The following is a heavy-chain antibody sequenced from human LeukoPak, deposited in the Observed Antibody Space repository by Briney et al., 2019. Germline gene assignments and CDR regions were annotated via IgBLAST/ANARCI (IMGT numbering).Heavy chain of an antibody. CDR3: ARGPRWELRNYYMDV. CDR1: GYTFTGYY. Sequence: ASVKVSCKASGYTFTGYYMHWVRQAPGQGLEWMGWINPNSGGTNYAQKFQGRVTMTRDTSISTAYMELSRLRSDDTAVYYCARGPRWELRNYYMDVWGKGTTVTISS. CDR2: INPNSGGT. D-gene: IGHD1-26*01. J-gene: IGHJ6*03. V-gene: IGHV1-2*02.